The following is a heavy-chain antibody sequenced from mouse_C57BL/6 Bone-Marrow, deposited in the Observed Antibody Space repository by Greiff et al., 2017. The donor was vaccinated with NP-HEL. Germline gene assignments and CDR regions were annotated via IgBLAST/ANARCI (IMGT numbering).Heavy chain of an antibody. CDR1: GYSITCGYY. V-gene: IGHV3-6*01. CDR2: ISYDGSN. CDR3: ARGSNSWFAY. J-gene: IGHJ3*01. D-gene: IGHD4-1*01. Sequence: EVHLVESGPGLVKPSQSLSLTCSVTGYSITCGYYWNWIRQFPGNKLEWMGYISYDGSNNYNPSLKNRISITRDTSKNQFFLKLNSVTTEDTATYYCARGSNSWFAYWGQGTLVTVSA.